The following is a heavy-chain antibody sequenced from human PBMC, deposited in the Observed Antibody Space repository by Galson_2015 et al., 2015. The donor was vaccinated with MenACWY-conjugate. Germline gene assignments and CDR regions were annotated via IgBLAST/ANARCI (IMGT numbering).Heavy chain of an antibody. Sequence: IRQPPGKGLEWIGYIYYSGSSNYNPSLKSRVTISGDTSKNQFSLKLSSVTAADTAVYYCARCRYDSSGWCAYGMDVWGQGTTVTVSS. CDR2: IYYSGSS. D-gene: IGHD3-22*01. CDR3: ARCRYDSSGWCAYGMDV. J-gene: IGHJ6*02. V-gene: IGHV4-59*01.